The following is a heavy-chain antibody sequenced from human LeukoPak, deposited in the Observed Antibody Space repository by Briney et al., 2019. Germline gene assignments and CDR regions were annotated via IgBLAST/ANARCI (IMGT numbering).Heavy chain of an antibody. CDR2: ISGSGGST. Sequence: GGSLRLSCAASGFTFSSYAMSWVRQAPGKGLEWVSAISGSGGSTYYADSVKGRFTISRDNSKNTLYLQMNSLRAEDTAVYYCAKAAGTTRYYYYYMDVWGKGTTVTVSS. V-gene: IGHV3-23*01. CDR1: GFTFSSYA. CDR3: AKAAGTTRYYYYYMDV. J-gene: IGHJ6*03. D-gene: IGHD1-7*01.